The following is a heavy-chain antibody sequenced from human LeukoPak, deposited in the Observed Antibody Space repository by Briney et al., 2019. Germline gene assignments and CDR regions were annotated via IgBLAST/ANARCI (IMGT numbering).Heavy chain of an antibody. V-gene: IGHV3-23*01. J-gene: IGHJ1*01. D-gene: IGHD3-22*01. Sequence: GGSLRLSCATSGFPFSSYAVTWVRQAPGKGLEWVSTISGSAGNTYYEDSVRGRFTISRDNSKNTLYLQMNSLRAEDTAVYYCAKDMGYYDSSGLGTGPLQHLGQGTLVTVSS. CDR3: AKDMGYYDSSGLGTGPLQH. CDR1: GFPFSSYA. CDR2: ISGSAGNT.